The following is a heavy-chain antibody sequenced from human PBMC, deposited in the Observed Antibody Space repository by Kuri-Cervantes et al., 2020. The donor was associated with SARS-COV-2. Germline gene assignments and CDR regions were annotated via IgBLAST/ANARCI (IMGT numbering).Heavy chain of an antibody. CDR2: INHSGST. V-gene: IGHV4-34*01. CDR3: ARRGAAAGTMGYYYCYMDV. D-gene: IGHD6-13*01. J-gene: IGHJ6*03. CDR1: GGSFSGYY. Sequence: GSLRLSCAVYGGSFSGYYWSWIRQPPGKGLEWIGEINHSGSTNYNPSLKSRVTISVDTSKNQFSLKLSSVTAADTAVYYCARRGAAAGTMGYYYCYMDVWSKGTTVTGSS.